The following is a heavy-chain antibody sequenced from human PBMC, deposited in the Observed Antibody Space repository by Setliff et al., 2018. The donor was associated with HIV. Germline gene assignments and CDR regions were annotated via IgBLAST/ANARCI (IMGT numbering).Heavy chain of an antibody. Sequence: PSETLSLTCTVSGGSITGRFYFWGWIRQSPGKGLEWIGSIYYSGSTYYNPSLKSRVTISVDTSKNQFSLKLRSVTAADTAVYFCARHSPSDSWGQGTLVTVSS. CDR1: GGSITGRFYF. V-gene: IGHV4-39*01. J-gene: IGHJ5*01. CDR2: IYYSGST. CDR3: ARHSPSDS.